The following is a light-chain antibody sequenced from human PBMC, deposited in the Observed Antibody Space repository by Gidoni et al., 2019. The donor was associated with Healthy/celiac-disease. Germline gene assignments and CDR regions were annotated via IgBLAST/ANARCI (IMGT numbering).Light chain of an antibody. CDR1: SLRSYY. J-gene: IGLJ3*02. Sequence: SSELTQDTAVSVALGQTVRITCQGASLRSYYASWYQQKPGQAPVLVIYGKNNRPSGIPDRFSGSSSGNTASLTITGAQAEDEADYYCNSRDSSGNHLVFGGGTKLTVL. CDR2: GKN. V-gene: IGLV3-19*01. CDR3: NSRDSSGNHLV.